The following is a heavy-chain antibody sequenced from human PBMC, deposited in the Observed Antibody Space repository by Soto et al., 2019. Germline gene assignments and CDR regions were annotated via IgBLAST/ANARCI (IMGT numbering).Heavy chain of an antibody. CDR1: GFTFSSYA. CDR2: ISYDGSNK. D-gene: IGHD3-3*01. Sequence: GSLRLSCAASGFTFSSYAMHWVRQAPGKGLEWVAVISYDGSNKYYADSVKGRFTISRDNSKNTLYLQMNSLRAEDTAVYYCARVYDFWSGYYDMDVWAQGTTVT. CDR3: ARVYDFWSGYYDMDV. V-gene: IGHV3-30-3*01. J-gene: IGHJ6*02.